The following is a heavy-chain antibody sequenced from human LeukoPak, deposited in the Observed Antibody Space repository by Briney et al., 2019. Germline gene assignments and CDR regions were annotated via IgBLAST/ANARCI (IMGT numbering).Heavy chain of an antibody. D-gene: IGHD3-9*01. CDR1: GGSISSYY. CDR3: ARADYYDILTGYYNDAFDT. V-gene: IGHV4-4*07. Sequence: SETLSLTCTVSGGSISSYYWSWIRQPAGKGLEWIGRIYTSGSTNYNPSLKSRVTMSVDTSKNQFSLKLSSVTAADTAVYYCARADYYDILTGYYNDAFDTWGQGTMVTVSS. CDR2: IYTSGST. J-gene: IGHJ3*02.